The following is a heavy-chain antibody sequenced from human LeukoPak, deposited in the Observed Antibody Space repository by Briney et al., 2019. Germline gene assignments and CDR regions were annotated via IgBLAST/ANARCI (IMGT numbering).Heavy chain of an antibody. D-gene: IGHD1-26*01. Sequence: GGSLRLSCAASGFTFSSYAMSWVRQAPGKALEWVSVISGSGGSTYYADSVKGRFTISRDNAKNSLYLQMNSLRAEDTAVYYCARRRDSGSLQHFDYWGQGTLVTVSS. J-gene: IGHJ4*02. V-gene: IGHV3-23*01. CDR2: ISGSGGST. CDR3: ARRRDSGSLQHFDY. CDR1: GFTFSSYA.